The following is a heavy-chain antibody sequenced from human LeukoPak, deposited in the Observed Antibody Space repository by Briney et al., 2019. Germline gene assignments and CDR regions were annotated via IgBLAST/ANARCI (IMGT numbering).Heavy chain of an antibody. V-gene: IGHV4-34*01. D-gene: IGHD5-12*01. CDR3: ARGGDSGYVY. CDR2: INHSGST. CDR1: GGSFSGYY. Sequence: SETLSLTCAVYGGSFSGYYWSCIRQPPGKGLEWIGEINHSGSTNYNPSLKSRVTISVDTSKNQFSLKLSSVTAADTAVYYCARGGDSGYVYWGQGTLVTVSS. J-gene: IGHJ4*02.